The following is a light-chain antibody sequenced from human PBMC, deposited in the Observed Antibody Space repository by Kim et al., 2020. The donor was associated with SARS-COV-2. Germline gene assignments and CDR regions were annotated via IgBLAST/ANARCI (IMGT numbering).Light chain of an antibody. Sequence: SPGERATLSCGASQSVSYSFLAWYQQKPGLAPRLLIHDASSRATGIPDRFSGSGSGTDFTLTISRLEPEDSAVYYCQQYGSSPLTFGGGTKVDIK. CDR3: QQYGSSPLT. J-gene: IGKJ4*01. V-gene: IGKV3D-20*01. CDR2: DAS. CDR1: QSVSYSF.